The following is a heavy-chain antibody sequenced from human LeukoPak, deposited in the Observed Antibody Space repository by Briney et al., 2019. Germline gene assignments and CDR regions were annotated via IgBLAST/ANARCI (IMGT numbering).Heavy chain of an antibody. D-gene: IGHD3-9*01. CDR2: INSDGSST. CDR1: GFTVSSNY. J-gene: IGHJ3*02. Sequence: GGSLRLSCAASGFTVSSNYMSWVRQAPGKGLVWVSRINSDGSSTSYADSVKGRFTISRDNAKNTAYVQMNSLRGEDTAVYYCAREGTLRYFDTDAFDIWGQGTMVTVSS. V-gene: IGHV3-74*01. CDR3: AREGTLRYFDTDAFDI.